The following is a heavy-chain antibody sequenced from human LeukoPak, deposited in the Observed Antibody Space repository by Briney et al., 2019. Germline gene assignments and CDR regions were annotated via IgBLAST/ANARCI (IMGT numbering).Heavy chain of an antibody. V-gene: IGHV3-48*02. CDR2: MISNGNTE. J-gene: IGHJ4*01. CDR1: GFTFSGYG. Sequence: GGSLRLSCAASGFTFSGYGINWVRLAPGKGLEWVSMISNGNTEHYADSVKGRFTVSRDNARNSAYLQMNSLRDEDTAMYYCAGDYGYCRGNTCYASFDYWGHGTLVTVSS. D-gene: IGHD2-2*01. CDR3: AGDYGYCRGNTCYASFDY.